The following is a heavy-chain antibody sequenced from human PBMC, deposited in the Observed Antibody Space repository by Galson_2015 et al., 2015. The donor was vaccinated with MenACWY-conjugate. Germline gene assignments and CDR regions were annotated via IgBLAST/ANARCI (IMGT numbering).Heavy chain of an antibody. V-gene: IGHV3-23*01. CDR3: AKLVEQQLVYYYYGMDV. CDR2: ISGSGGST. J-gene: IGHJ6*02. D-gene: IGHD6-13*01. CDR1: GFTFSTYA. Sequence: SLRLSCAASGFTFSTYAMSWVRQAPGKGLEWVSAISGSGGSTYYADSVKGRFTISRDKSKNTLHLQMNSLRAEDTAVYYCAKLVEQQLVYYYYGMDVWGQGTTVTVSS.